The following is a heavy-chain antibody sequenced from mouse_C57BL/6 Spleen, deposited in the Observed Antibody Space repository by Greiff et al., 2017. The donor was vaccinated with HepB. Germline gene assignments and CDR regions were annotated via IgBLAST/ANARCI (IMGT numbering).Heavy chain of an antibody. CDR1: GYSITSGYY. Sequence: EVQLVESGPGLVKPSQSLSLTCSVTGYSITSGYYWNWIRQFPGNKLEWMGYISYDGSNNYNPSLKNRISITRDTSKNQFFLKLNSVTTEDTATYYCAREGELGPFDYWGQGTTLTVSS. D-gene: IGHD4-1*01. V-gene: IGHV3-6*01. CDR3: AREGELGPFDY. CDR2: ISYDGSN. J-gene: IGHJ2*01.